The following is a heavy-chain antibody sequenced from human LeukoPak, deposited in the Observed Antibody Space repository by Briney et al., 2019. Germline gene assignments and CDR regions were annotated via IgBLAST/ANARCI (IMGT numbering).Heavy chain of an antibody. CDR2: ISSSTYI. V-gene: IGHV3-21*01. D-gene: IGHD3-10*01. CDR3: ARDPVYYYGSGSHCDY. J-gene: IGHJ4*02. Sequence: GGSLRLSRAASGFTFSYYTIHWVRQAPGKGLEWVSCISSSTYIYYADSVRGRFTISRDDAKSSLYLQMNSLRAEDTAVYYCARDPVYYYGSGSHCDYWGQGSLVTVSS. CDR1: GFTFSYYT.